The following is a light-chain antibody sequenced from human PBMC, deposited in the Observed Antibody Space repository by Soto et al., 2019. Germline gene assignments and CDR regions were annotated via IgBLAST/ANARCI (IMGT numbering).Light chain of an antibody. V-gene: IGLV1-44*01. CDR2: TNH. CDR1: APTLGGNP. CDR3: AAWDDSLNAVV. J-gene: IGLJ2*01. Sequence: QSVLTQPPSVSGTPGKKVSVFCSGIAPTLGGNPVNWYQHLPGAAPKLLIYTNHQRPSGVPDRFSGSKSGTSASLAISGLRSEDEAEFYCAAWDDSLNAVVFGGGTKLTVL.